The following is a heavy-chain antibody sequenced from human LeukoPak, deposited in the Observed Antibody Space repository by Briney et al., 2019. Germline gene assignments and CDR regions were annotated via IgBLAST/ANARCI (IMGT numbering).Heavy chain of an antibody. CDR3: VRDPTYGSSWYYYMDV. CDR2: ISSSSFKI. Sequence: GGSLRLSCAASEFTFVRYAMNWVRQAPGKGLEWVSYISSSSFKIGYADSVKGRFIISRDYSKNSLYLQMDSLRVEDTAVYYCVRDPTYGSSWYYYMDVWGKGITVTVSS. CDR1: EFTFVRYA. J-gene: IGHJ6*03. D-gene: IGHD6-13*01. V-gene: IGHV3-48*04.